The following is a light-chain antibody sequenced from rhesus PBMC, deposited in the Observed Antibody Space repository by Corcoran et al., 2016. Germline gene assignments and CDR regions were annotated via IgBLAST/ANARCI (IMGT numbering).Light chain of an antibody. Sequence: DIQMTQSPSSLSASAGDKVTISCRASLGISSWLAGYQQKPGKAPKPRIYAASRFQSGVPSRFSGCGSGTDYTLTISDLHPRDFATLYCQQGDHTPWSFGQGTKVEIK. CDR1: LGISSW. V-gene: IGKV1-18*01. J-gene: IGKJ1*01. CDR2: AAS. CDR3: QQGDHTPWS.